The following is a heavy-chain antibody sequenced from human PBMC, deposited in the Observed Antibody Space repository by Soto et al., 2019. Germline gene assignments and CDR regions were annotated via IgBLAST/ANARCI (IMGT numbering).Heavy chain of an antibody. Sequence: EVQLVQSGAEVKKPGESLKISCKGSGYRFTSHWIGWVRQMPGKGLEWMGIIYPGGSDTRYSPSFQAQVTISADKSISTAQLQWRSLKASDTAMYYCARFQEIGFGRSAGYYFDYWGQGTLVTVSS. CDR3: ARFQEIGFGRSAGYYFDY. V-gene: IGHV5-51*01. D-gene: IGHD3-3*01. CDR1: GYRFTSHW. J-gene: IGHJ4*02. CDR2: IYPGGSDT.